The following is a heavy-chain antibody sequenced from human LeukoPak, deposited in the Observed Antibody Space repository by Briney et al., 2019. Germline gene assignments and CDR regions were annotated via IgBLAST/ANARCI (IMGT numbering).Heavy chain of an antibody. J-gene: IGHJ4*02. D-gene: IGHD3-10*01. Sequence: SETMSLTCTVSGGSISGYYWSWIRQPPGRGLEWIGYFYYSGSTSYNPSLKSRVTLSVDTSKNQFSLQLSSVTAADTAVYYCAREANYFGSGSYYYYFDYWGQGTLVTVSS. V-gene: IGHV4-59*12. CDR3: AREANYFGSGSYYYYFDY. CDR1: GGSISGYY. CDR2: FYYSGST.